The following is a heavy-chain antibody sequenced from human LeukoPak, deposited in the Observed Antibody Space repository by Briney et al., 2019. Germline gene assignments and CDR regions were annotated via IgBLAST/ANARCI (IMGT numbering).Heavy chain of an antibody. D-gene: IGHD6-6*01. J-gene: IGHJ4*02. Sequence: PGGSLRLSCAASGFTFSSYGMRWVRQAPGKGLEWVAVIWYDGSNKYYADSVKGRFTISRDNSKNTQYLQMNSLRAEDTAVYYCAKDSSSSSPEYYFDYWGQGTLVTVSS. V-gene: IGHV3-33*06. CDR2: IWYDGSNK. CDR1: GFTFSSYG. CDR3: AKDSSSSSPEYYFDY.